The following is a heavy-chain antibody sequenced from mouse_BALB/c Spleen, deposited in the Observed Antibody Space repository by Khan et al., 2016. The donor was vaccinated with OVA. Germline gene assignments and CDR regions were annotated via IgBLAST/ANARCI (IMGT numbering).Heavy chain of an antibody. J-gene: IGHJ3*01. CDR3: TRSGYANPFAY. CDR2: INPSNGDS. CDR1: GYTFSSYY. D-gene: IGHD2-10*02. Sequence: QVQLQQPGAELVKPGASVTLSCKASGYTFSSYYMYWVKQRPGQGLEWIGGINPSNGDSHFNERFKTKATLTVDKSSSTAYMQLSSLTSEDSAVYVCTRSGYANPFAYWGQGTLVTVSA. V-gene: IGHV1S81*02.